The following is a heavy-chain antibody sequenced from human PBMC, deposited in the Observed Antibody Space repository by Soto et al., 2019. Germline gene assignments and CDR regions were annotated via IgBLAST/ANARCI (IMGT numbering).Heavy chain of an antibody. Sequence: TGGSLRLSCVGSGFRISNYFMSWVRQAPGKGLEWVANIKEDGSEIYYVESVKGRFTISRDNAKNSLYLQVNSLRDEDTAVYYCARARFRGMDVWGQGTTVTVSS. V-gene: IGHV3-7*03. J-gene: IGHJ6*02. CDR3: ARARFRGMDV. CDR1: GFRISNYF. D-gene: IGHD3-10*01. CDR2: IKEDGSEI.